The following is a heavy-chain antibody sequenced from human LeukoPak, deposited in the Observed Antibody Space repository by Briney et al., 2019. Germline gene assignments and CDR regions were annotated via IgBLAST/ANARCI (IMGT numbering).Heavy chain of an antibody. J-gene: IGHJ4*02. CDR1: GFTFSSYG. CDR2: IWYDGSNK. Sequence: GGSLRLSCAASGFTFSSYGMHWVRQAPGKGLEWVAVIWYDGSNKYYADSVKGRFTISRDNSKNTLYLQMNSLRAEDTAVYYCARDRREYYYDSSGYGVFDYWGQGTLVTVSS. D-gene: IGHD3-22*01. V-gene: IGHV3-33*01. CDR3: ARDRREYYYDSSGYGVFDY.